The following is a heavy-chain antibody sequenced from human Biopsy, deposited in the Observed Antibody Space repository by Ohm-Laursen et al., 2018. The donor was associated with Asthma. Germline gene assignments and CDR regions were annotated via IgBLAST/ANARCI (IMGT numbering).Heavy chain of an antibody. CDR3: VGDGTDDAFDI. CDR1: GFSFSSFA. V-gene: IGHV3-30*01. Sequence: RSLRLSCTASGFSFSSFAIHWVRQAPGKGLEWVGVISKDASTQDYADSVKGRFTMARDNSKNTLDLQMNSLREEDTAVYYCVGDGTDDAFDIWGQGTVVSVSS. J-gene: IGHJ3*02. CDR2: ISKDASTQ. D-gene: IGHD1-1*01.